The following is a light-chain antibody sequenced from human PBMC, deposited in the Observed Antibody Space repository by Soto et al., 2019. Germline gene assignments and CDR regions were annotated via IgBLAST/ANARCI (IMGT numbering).Light chain of an antibody. Sequence: EIGMTQSPATLSVSQGGRATLSCRASQSISSTLAWYQQQPGQAPRLLIYSESTRATGLPGRFSGSGYGTDFTITISSLQSEDLAVYYCQQYNNWPWTFGQGTKVDIK. CDR3: QQYNNWPWT. CDR1: QSISST. J-gene: IGKJ1*01. V-gene: IGKV3-15*01. CDR2: SES.